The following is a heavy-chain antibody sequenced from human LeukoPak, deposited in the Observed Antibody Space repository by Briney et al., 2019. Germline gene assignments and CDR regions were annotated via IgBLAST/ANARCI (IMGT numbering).Heavy chain of an antibody. D-gene: IGHD2-15*01. V-gene: IGHV3-21*01. CDR2: ISGSSSYI. CDR3: ARDHSVVVAGSTVWWLDP. CDR1: GFTFSSYS. Sequence: GESLRLSCAASGFTFSSYSMNWVRQAPGKGLEWVSSISGSSSYINYADSVKGRFTISRDNAQNSLFLQLDSLRAEDTAVYYCARDHSVVVAGSTVWWLDPWGQGTLVTVSS. J-gene: IGHJ5*02.